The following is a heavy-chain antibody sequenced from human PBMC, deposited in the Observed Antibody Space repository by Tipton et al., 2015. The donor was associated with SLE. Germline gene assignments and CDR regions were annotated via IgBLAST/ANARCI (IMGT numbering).Heavy chain of an antibody. V-gene: IGHV4-59*01. CDR1: AGSISSYY. CDR2: SHYSGST. J-gene: IGHJ6*03. D-gene: IGHD1-26*01. CDR3: ARVPGTLKKTYFYYYYMDV. Sequence: LRLSCSVSAGSISSYYWSWIRQAPGKGLEWIGYSHYSGSTSYNSSLKSRVIISIDTSKNQVSLKLSSVTAADTAVYYCARVPGTLKKTYFYYYYMDVWGKGATVTVSS.